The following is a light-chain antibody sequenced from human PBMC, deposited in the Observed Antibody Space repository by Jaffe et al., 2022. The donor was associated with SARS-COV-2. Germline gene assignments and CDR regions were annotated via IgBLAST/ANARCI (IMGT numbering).Light chain of an antibody. CDR3: QQYGMSPRP. V-gene: IGKV1-5*03. J-gene: IGKJ2*01. CDR2: RAS. Sequence: DIQMTQSPSTLSASVGDRVTITCRASQSLSIWLAWYQQKPGKAPNLLIHRASTLKSGVPPRFSGSGSGTEFTLTISRLEPDDVGMYYCQQYGMSPRPFGQGTRLEIK. CDR1: QSLSIW.